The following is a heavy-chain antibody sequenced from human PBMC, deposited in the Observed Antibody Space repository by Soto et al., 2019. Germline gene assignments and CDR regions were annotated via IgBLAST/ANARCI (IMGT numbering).Heavy chain of an antibody. Sequence: EVQLVESGGGLVQPGGSLRLSCAASGFTFSSYEMNWVRQAPGKGLEWLSYISSSGTTLNYADSVKGRFTISRDNGKNTLYLQMNSLRAEDTAVYYCARDGGNFYYCGMDVWGQGTTVTVSS. D-gene: IGHD1-26*01. J-gene: IGHJ6*02. CDR3: ARDGGNFYYCGMDV. CDR2: ISSSGTTL. CDR1: GFTFSSYE. V-gene: IGHV3-48*03.